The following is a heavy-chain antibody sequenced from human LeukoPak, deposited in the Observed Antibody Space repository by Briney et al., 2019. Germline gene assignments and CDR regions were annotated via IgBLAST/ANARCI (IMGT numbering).Heavy chain of an antibody. CDR1: RFIFSRYS. V-gene: IGHV3-33*08. Sequence: GGSLRLSCAASRFIFSRYSMNWVRQAPGKGLEWVAVIWYDGSNKYYADSVKGRFTISRDNSKNTLYLQMNSLRVEDTAVYYCARDRAGTLDYWGQGTLVTVSS. CDR3: ARDRAGTLDY. J-gene: IGHJ4*02. D-gene: IGHD6-13*01. CDR2: IWYDGSNK.